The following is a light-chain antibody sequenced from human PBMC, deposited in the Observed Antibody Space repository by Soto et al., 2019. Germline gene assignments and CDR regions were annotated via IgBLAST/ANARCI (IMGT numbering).Light chain of an antibody. CDR3: AAWDDSLSAWV. Sequence: QSELTQPPSASGTPGQRVTISCSGSSSNTGSNAVNWYHQLPGTAPKLLIHSNDQRPSGVPDRFSGSKSGTSASLAISGLQSEDEADYYCAAWDDSLSAWVFGGGTKLTVL. V-gene: IGLV1-44*01. CDR2: SND. CDR1: SSNTGSNA. J-gene: IGLJ3*02.